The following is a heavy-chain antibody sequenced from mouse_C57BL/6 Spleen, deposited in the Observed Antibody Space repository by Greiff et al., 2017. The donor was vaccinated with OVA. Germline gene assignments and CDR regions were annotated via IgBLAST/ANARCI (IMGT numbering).Heavy chain of an antibody. D-gene: IGHD2-3*01. J-gene: IGHJ3*01. CDR1: GYTITDYE. Sequence: QVHVKQSGAELVRPGASVTLSCKASGYTITDYEMHWVKQTPVHGLEWIGAIDPETGGTAYNQKFKGKAILTADKSSNTAYMELRSLTSEDSAIYYCTRDGYTWFAYWGQGTLVTVSA. CDR3: TRDGYTWFAY. CDR2: IDPETGGT. V-gene: IGHV1-15*01.